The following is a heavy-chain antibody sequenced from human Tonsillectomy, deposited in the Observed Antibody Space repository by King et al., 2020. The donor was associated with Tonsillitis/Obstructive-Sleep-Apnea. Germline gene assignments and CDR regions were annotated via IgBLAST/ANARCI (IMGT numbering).Heavy chain of an antibody. CDR3: ARGLFTFYYSYMDV. J-gene: IGHJ6*03. Sequence: QLVQSGTEVKKPGASVKVSCRSSGYTFSGYAMHWVRQAPGQRLEWLGWINAGNGYTKYSQNFQGRVTITRDTSANTAYMELSSLKSEDTAVYYCARGLFTFYYSYMDVWGKGTTVTVSS. CDR1: GYTFSGYA. CDR2: INAGNGYT. D-gene: IGHD3-22*01. V-gene: IGHV1-3*01.